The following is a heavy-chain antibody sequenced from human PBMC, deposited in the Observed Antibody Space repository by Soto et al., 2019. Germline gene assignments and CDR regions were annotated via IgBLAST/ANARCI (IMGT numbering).Heavy chain of an antibody. V-gene: IGHV3-30*18. J-gene: IGHJ4*02. Sequence: WGSLRLSCSASGFTFNNYAMHWGRQAPGKGLEWVAFISYDGSDKYYGDSVKGRFTISRDKSRNTLYLQMNSLRPEDTAVYYCAKDSSEGYFDYWGQGTLVTVSS. CDR1: GFTFNNYA. CDR3: AKDSSEGYFDY. CDR2: ISYDGSDK.